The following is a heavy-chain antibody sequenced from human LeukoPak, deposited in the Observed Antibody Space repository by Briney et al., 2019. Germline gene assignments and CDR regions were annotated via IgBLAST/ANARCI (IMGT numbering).Heavy chain of an antibody. CDR2: FRSKPYGGTT. CDR3: TRSGYSSNWSYYFDY. J-gene: IGHJ4*01. CDR1: GFTFGDYA. V-gene: IGHV3-49*03. D-gene: IGHD6-13*01. Sequence: PGRSLRLSCTASGFTFGDYAMSWFRQAPGKGLEWVGVFRSKPYGGTTEYAASVQGRFTISRDDSKTIAYLQMNSLKTEDTAVYYCTRSGYSSNWSYYFDYWGQGTLVTVSS.